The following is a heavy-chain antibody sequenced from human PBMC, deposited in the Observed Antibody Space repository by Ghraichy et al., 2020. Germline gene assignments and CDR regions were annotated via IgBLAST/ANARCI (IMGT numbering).Heavy chain of an antibody. CDR2: ISWNSGSI. CDR3: AKDIAAGSGSYYIFVREYYYGMDV. Sequence: GGSLRLSCAASGFTFDDYAMHWVRQAPGKGLEWVSGISWNSGSIGYVDSVKGRFTISRDNAKNSLYLQMNSLRAEDTALYYCAKDIAAGSGSYYIFVREYYYGMDVWGQGTTVTVSS. CDR1: GFTFDDYA. J-gene: IGHJ6*02. V-gene: IGHV3-9*01. D-gene: IGHD3-10*01.